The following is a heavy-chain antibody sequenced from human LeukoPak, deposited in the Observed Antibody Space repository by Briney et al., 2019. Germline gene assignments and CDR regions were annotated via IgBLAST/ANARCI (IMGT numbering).Heavy chain of an antibody. J-gene: IGHJ5*02. CDR3: ARRTVEMAAIREDNWFDP. CDR2: IYYSGST. D-gene: IGHD5-24*01. Sequence: SETPSLTCTVSGGSISSSSYYWGWIRQPPGKGLEWIGSIYYSGSTYYNPSFKSRATISVDTSKNQFSLKLSSVTAADTAVYYCARRTVEMAAIREDNWFDPWGQGTLVIVSS. V-gene: IGHV4-39*07. CDR1: GGSISSSSYY.